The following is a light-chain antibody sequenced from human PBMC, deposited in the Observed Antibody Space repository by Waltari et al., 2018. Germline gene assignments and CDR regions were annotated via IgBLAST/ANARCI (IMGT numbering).Light chain of an antibody. Sequence: DIVVTQSPASLAVSLGGRATINCKSSQSVLYTSNNKNYLAWYQQKPGQPPKLLIYWASTRESGVPDRFSGSGSGTDFSLTISSLQAEDVAVYYCQQYYSTPLTFGGGTKVEIK. J-gene: IGKJ4*01. CDR2: WAS. V-gene: IGKV4-1*01. CDR1: QSVLYTSNNKNY. CDR3: QQYYSTPLT.